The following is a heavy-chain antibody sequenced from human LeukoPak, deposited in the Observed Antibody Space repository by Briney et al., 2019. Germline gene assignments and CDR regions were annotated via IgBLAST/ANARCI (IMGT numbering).Heavy chain of an antibody. CDR1: GFSFSDYA. J-gene: IGHJ3*02. V-gene: IGHV3-49*04. CDR2: IRNKANGGTT. Sequence: GGSLRLSCKTSGFSFSDYAVSWVRQAPGKGLEWIGFIRNKANGGTTEYAASVKGRFTISRDDSKTIAHLQMSSLKTEDTAAYYCSRFYSSGWASGAFDIWGQGPMVTVSS. D-gene: IGHD3-22*01. CDR3: SRFYSSGWASGAFDI.